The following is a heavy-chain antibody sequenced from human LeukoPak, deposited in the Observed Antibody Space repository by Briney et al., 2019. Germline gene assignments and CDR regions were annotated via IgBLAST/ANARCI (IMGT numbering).Heavy chain of an antibody. CDR1: GDSISSYY. D-gene: IGHD1-26*01. CDR3: ARGIIVGATWGENDNWFDP. Sequence: SETLSLTCTVSGDSISSYYWSWIRQPPGKGLEWIGYIYHSGNTNYNPSLKSRVTISVDTSKNQFSLKLSSVTAADTAVYYCARGIIVGATWGENDNWFDPWGQGTLVTVSS. J-gene: IGHJ5*02. CDR2: IYHSGNT. V-gene: IGHV4-59*01.